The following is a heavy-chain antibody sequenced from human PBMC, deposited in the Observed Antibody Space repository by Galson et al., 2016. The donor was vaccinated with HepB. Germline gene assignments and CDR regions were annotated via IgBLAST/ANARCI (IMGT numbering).Heavy chain of an antibody. J-gene: IGHJ5*02. D-gene: IGHD5-18*01. CDR2: INSDGSTK. Sequence: SLRLSCAASGFTLSSYWMHWVRQAPGKGLVWVSRINSDGSTKNYADSVKGRFTISRDNAENTLYLQMNSLRAEDTAVYFCARTPGHNYGSHLDLWGQGTLVTV. V-gene: IGHV3-74*01. CDR1: GFTLSSYW. CDR3: ARTPGHNYGSHLDL.